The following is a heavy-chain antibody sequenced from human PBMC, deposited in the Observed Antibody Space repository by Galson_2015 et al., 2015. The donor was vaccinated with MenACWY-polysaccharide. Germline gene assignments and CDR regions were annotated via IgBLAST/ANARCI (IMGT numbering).Heavy chain of an antibody. J-gene: IGHJ6*02. CDR2: INTSGSA. Sequence: TLSLTCFVSGGSISSGVHYWSWIRQPAGKGLEWIGRINTSGSATYNPSLKSRVTISVDTSKNQFSLNVRSVTAADTAVYSCVRETGSGAYYNDYHRMDVWGRGTTVIVSS. CDR1: GGSISSGVHY. CDR3: VRETGSGAYYNDYHRMDV. V-gene: IGHV4-61*02. D-gene: IGHD3-10*01.